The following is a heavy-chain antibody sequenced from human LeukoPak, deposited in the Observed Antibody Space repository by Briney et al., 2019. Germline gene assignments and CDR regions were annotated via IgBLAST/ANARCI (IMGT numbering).Heavy chain of an antibody. J-gene: IGHJ4*02. V-gene: IGHV3-11*03. CDR3: ARSYGSGSF. CDR2: IASSSYT. D-gene: IGHD3-10*01. CDR1: GFTFSDYY. Sequence: PGGSLRVSCTASGFTFSDYYMSWIRQAPGKRLECVSYIASSSYTNYADSVKGRFTISRDNAKNSLYLQMNSLRAEDTAVYYCARSYGSGSFWGQGTLVTVSS.